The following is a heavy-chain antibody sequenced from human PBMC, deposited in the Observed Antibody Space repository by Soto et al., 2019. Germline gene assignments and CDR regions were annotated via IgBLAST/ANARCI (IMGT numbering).Heavy chain of an antibody. CDR1: GGSISSGGYY. D-gene: IGHD2-2*01. V-gene: IGHV4-31*03. CDR3: ARDRVAFCSSTSCQRYGMDV. J-gene: IGHJ6*02. Sequence: QVQLQESGPGLVKPSQTLSLTCTVSGGSISSGGYYWSWIRQHPGKGLEWIGYIYYSGSTYYNPSLKSRVTISVDTSKNQFSLKLSSVTAADTAVYYCARDRVAFCSSTSCQRYGMDVWGQGTTFTVSS. CDR2: IYYSGST.